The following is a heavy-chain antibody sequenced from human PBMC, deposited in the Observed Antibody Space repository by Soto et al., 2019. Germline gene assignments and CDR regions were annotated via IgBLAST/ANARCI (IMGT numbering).Heavy chain of an antibody. D-gene: IGHD3-9*01. Sequence: QVQLVQSGAEVKKPGASVKVSYKASGYTFTSYDINWVRQATGQGLEWMGWMNPNSGNTGYAQKFQGRVTMTRNTSRSTAYMELSSMRSEDTAVYYCSRERTYFGDYWGQGTLVTVSS. CDR1: GYTFTSYD. J-gene: IGHJ4*02. V-gene: IGHV1-8*01. CDR3: SRERTYFGDY. CDR2: MNPNSGNT.